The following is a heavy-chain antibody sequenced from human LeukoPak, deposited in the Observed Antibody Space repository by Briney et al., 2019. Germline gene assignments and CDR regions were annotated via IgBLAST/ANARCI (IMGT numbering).Heavy chain of an antibody. Sequence: SETLSLTCVVYGGSFSGYFWSWIRQPPGKGLEWIGEITPSGSTNYNPSLKSRVSISIDTSKKKLSLRLTSVTAADSAVYYCARRHYYNGRAYYFLDYWGQGTLVTVSS. D-gene: IGHD3-22*01. J-gene: IGHJ4*02. CDR3: ARRHYYNGRAYYFLDY. CDR1: GGSFSGYF. CDR2: ITPSGST. V-gene: IGHV4-34*01.